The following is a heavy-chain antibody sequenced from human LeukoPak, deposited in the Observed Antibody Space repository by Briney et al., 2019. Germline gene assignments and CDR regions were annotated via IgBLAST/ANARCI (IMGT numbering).Heavy chain of an antibody. D-gene: IGHD1-14*01. V-gene: IGHV3-30*02. Sequence: GGSLRLSCAASGFTFSSYGMHWVRQAPGKGLEWVATIRYDGTEKHYAEFLTGRFTVSRDNSKSTLYLETNSLRVEDTAVYYCAREAWDLTGRAPVIWGQGTRVTVSS. CDR3: AREAWDLTGRAPVI. CDR2: IRYDGTEK. J-gene: IGHJ4*02. CDR1: GFTFSSYG.